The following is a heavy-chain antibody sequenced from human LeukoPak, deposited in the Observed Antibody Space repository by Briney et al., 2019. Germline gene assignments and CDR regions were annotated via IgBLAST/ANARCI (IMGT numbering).Heavy chain of an antibody. CDR1: GFTFSSYG. CDR3: AKDVLSGTYYYFDQ. V-gene: IGHV3-23*01. D-gene: IGHD1-26*01. CDR2: ISGSGSNT. Sequence: GGSLRLSCAASGFTFSSYGMHWVRQAPGKGLEWVSGISGSGSNTYHADSVMGRFTISRDNSKNTLYLQMNSLRAEGTAVYYCAKDVLSGTYYYFDQWGQGTLVTVSS. J-gene: IGHJ4*02.